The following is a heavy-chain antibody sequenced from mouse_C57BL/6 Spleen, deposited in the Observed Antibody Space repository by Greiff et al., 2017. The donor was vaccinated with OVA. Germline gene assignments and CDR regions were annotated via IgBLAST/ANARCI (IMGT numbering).Heavy chain of an antibody. J-gene: IGHJ3*01. CDR1: GYTFTSYW. CDR2: IDPSDSYT. Sequence: QVQLQQPGAELVMPGASVKLSCKASGYTFTSYWMHWVKQRPGQGLEWIGEIDPSDSYTNYNQKFKGKSTLTVDKSSSTAYMQLSSLTSEDSAVYYCARGGDGRFAYWGQGTLVTVSA. V-gene: IGHV1-69*01. D-gene: IGHD1-1*01. CDR3: ARGGDGRFAY.